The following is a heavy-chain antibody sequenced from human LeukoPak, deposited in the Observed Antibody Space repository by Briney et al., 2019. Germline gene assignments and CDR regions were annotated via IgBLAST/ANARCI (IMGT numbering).Heavy chain of an antibody. CDR3: ASDVAAVVEVVPADIGGWFDP. D-gene: IGHD2-2*01. J-gene: IGHJ5*02. CDR2: IYHSGST. V-gene: IGHV4-38-2*01. Sequence: SETLSLTCAVSGYSISSGYYWGWIRQPPGKGLEWIGSIYHSGSTYYNPSLKSRFTISVDTSKNQFSLKLSSVTAADTAVYYCASDVAAVVEVVPADIGGWFDPWGQGTLVTVSS. CDR1: GYSISSGYY.